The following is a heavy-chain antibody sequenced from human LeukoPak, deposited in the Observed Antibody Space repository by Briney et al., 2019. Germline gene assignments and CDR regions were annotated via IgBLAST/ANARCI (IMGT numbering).Heavy chain of an antibody. V-gene: IGHV1-3*01. CDR2: INAGNGNT. D-gene: IGHD3-10*01. CDR3: ARFMVRGVSDY. CDR1: GYTFTTYA. Sequence: ASVKVSCKASGYTFTTYAMHWVRQAPGQGLEWMGWINAGNGNTKYSQKFQGRVTITRDTSASTAYMELSSLRSEDTAVYYCARFMVRGVSDYWGQGTLVTVSS. J-gene: IGHJ4*02.